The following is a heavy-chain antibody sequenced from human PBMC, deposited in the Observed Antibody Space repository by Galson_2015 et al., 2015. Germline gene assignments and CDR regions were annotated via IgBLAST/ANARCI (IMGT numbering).Heavy chain of an antibody. V-gene: IGHV5-51*01. CDR2: IYPADSDT. D-gene: IGHD3-16*01. Sequence: QSGAEVKKPGESLQISCTASGYSFINYWIGWVRQMPGKGPEWMGVIYPADSDTTYSPSFQGQVTFLADKSITTAYLQWSSLKASDSAMYYCARLGPRQALNVGGFHWSQGTLVTVSS. J-gene: IGHJ4*02. CDR1: GYSFINYW. CDR3: ARLGPRQALNVGGFH.